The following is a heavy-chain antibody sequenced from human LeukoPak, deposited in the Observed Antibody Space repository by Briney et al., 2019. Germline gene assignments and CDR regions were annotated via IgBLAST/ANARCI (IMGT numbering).Heavy chain of an antibody. Sequence: GRSLRLSCAASGFTFSTYAVHWVRQAPDKGLEWLAIISDDGSRTYYSNSVKGRFTISRDNSRNTLYLQMNSLRPEDTAVYYCARGNGPGSFLIDYWGQGTLVTVSS. D-gene: IGHD3-10*01. J-gene: IGHJ4*02. CDR2: ISDDGSRT. CDR1: GFTFSTYA. V-gene: IGHV3-30-3*01. CDR3: ARGNGPGSFLIDY.